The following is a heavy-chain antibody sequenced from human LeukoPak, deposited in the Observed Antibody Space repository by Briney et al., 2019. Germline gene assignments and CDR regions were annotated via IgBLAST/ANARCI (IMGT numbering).Heavy chain of an antibody. CDR2: ISGSSSYI. V-gene: IGHV3-21*01. Sequence: PGGSLRLSCAASGFIFSSYNMNWVRQAPGKGLEWVSSISGSSSYIYYAAAVKGRFTISSDNAKKSLYLQMNSLRADDTAVYFCAGDSSSSFAFDIWGQGTMVTVSS. J-gene: IGHJ3*02. CDR1: GFIFSSYN. D-gene: IGHD6-6*01. CDR3: AGDSSSSFAFDI.